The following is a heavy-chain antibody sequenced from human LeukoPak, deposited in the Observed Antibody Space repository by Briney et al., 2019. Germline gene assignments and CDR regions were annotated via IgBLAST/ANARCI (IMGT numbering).Heavy chain of an antibody. CDR2: IYYSGST. V-gene: IGHV4-31*03. J-gene: IGHJ3*02. CDR1: GGSISSGGYY. D-gene: IGHD3-3*01. Sequence: TLSLTCTVSGGSISSGGYYWSWLRQHPGTGLEWIGYIYYSGSTYYNPSLKSRVTISVDTSKNQFSLKLSSVTAADTAVYYCAREGITIFGVVQKDGVFDIWGQGTMVTVSS. CDR3: AREGITIFGVVQKDGVFDI.